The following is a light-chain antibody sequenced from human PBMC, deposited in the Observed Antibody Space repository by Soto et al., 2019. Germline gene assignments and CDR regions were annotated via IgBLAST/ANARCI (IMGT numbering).Light chain of an antibody. J-gene: IGLJ2*01. CDR3: NSFTTSSTLV. CDR1: SSDVGAYNY. CDR2: DVS. Sequence: QSVLTQPASVSGSPGQSITISCTGTSSDVGAYNYVSWYQHHPGKAPKLMIYDVSNRSSGVSNRFSGSKSGNTASLTISGLQAEDEADYYCNSFTTSSTLVFGGGTKVTVL. V-gene: IGLV2-14*03.